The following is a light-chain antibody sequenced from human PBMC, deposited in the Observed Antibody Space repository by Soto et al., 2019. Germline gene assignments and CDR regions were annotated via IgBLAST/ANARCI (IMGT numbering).Light chain of an antibody. V-gene: IGLV8-61*01. CDR3: MLYVRHGILV. Sequence: QTVVTQEPSFSVSPGGTVTLTCGLTSGSVSTNHHPSWYQQTPGQAPRTLIYSTDTRSSGVPDRFSGSILGDKAALTISGAQAEDEADYYCMLYVRHGILVFGGGTKLTVL. CDR2: STD. J-gene: IGLJ3*02. CDR1: SGSVSTNHH.